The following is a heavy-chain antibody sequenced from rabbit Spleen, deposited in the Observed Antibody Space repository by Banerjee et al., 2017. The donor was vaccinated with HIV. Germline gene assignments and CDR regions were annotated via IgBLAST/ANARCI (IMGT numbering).Heavy chain of an antibody. V-gene: IGHV1S45*01. D-gene: IGHD3-1*01. CDR2: INSFSGRP. CDR1: GFSFNSGYD. Sequence: QEQLEESGGGLVKPGASLTLTCTASGFSFNSGYDMCWVRQAPGKGLEWIACINSFSGRPVYATWVNGRFTISKASWTTVTLHMTGLTAADTATYFCARDLPGVIGWNFNLWGPGTLVTVS. CDR3: ARDLPGVIGWNFNL. J-gene: IGHJ4*01.